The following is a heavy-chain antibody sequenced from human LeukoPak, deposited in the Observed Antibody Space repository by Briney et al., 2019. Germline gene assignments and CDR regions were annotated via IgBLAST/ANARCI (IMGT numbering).Heavy chain of an antibody. CDR2: ISSSSSYI. CDR1: GFTFSSYS. V-gene: IGHV3-21*01. Sequence: GGSLRLSCAASGFTFSSYSMNWVRQAPGKGLEWVSSISSSSSYIYYADSVKGRFTISRDNAKNSLYLQMYSLRAEDTAVYYCARDHGYGGNSRYSDYWGQGTLVTVSS. D-gene: IGHD4-23*01. J-gene: IGHJ4*02. CDR3: ARDHGYGGNSRYSDY.